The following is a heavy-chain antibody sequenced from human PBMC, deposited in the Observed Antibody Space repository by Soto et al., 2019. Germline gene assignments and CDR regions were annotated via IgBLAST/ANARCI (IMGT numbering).Heavy chain of an antibody. Sequence: GGSLRLSCVASGLSVAGSYMAWVRQAPGKGLEWASVIYNDGTTYYSQSVEGRFTISRDTSKNTLYLQMDTLRDEDTAVYYGMDVWGQGTTVTVSS. CDR1: GLSVAGSY. V-gene: IGHV3-53*01. CDR3: MDV. J-gene: IGHJ6*02. CDR2: IYNDGTT.